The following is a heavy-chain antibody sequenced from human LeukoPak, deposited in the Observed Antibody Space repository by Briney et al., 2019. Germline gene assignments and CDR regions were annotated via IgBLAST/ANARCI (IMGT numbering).Heavy chain of an antibody. D-gene: IGHD1-26*01. J-gene: IGHJ4*02. Sequence: GGSLRLSCTASGFTFGDYDMSWVRQAPGKGLEWVGFIRSKAYGGTIEYAASVKGRFTISRDDSKSIAYLQMNSLKTEDTAVYYCSCSGSYLGPFDYRGQGTLVTVSS. CDR2: IRSKAYGGTI. CDR3: SCSGSYLGPFDY. V-gene: IGHV3-49*04. CDR1: GFTFGDYD.